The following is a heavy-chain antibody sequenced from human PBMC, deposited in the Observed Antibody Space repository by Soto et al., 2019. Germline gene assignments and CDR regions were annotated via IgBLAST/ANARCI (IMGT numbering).Heavy chain of an antibody. CDR1: GDSVSSNSAA. V-gene: IGHV6-1*01. CDR3: ARERFLGPAVAGTPHFDY. CDR2: TYYRTKWYN. J-gene: IGHJ4*02. Sequence: QVQLQQSGPGLVKPSQTLSLTCAISGDSVSSNSAAWNWIRQSPSRGLEWLGRTYYRTKWYNDYAVSVKSRITINPDTSKNQFSLQLNSVTPEDTAVYYCARERFLGPAVAGTPHFDYWGQGTLVTVSS. D-gene: IGHD6-19*01.